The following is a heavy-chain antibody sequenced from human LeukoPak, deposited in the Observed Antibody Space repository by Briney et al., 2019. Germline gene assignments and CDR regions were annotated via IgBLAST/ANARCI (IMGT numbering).Heavy chain of an antibody. D-gene: IGHD3-22*01. CDR1: GGTFSSYA. CDR2: IIPIFGTA. J-gene: IGHJ4*02. Sequence: SVKVSCKASGGTFSSYAISWVRQAPGQGLEWMGGIIPIFGTANYAQKFQGRVTITADESTSTAYMELSSLRSEDTAVYYCAALVDYYDSSGYYVDYWGQGTLVTVSS. V-gene: IGHV1-69*01. CDR3: AALVDYYDSSGYYVDY.